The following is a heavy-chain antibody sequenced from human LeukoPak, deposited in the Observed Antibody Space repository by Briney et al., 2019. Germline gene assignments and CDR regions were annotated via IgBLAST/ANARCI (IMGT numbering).Heavy chain of an antibody. CDR3: ARQSTLEWGYYFDY. J-gene: IGHJ4*02. Sequence: PGGSLRLSCAASGFTFSSYWMSWVRQAPGKGLEGVANIKQDGSEKYYVDSVKGRFTISRDNAKNSLYLQMNSLRAEDTAVYYCARQSTLEWGYYFDYWGQGTLVTVSS. CDR2: IKQDGSEK. CDR1: GFTFSSYW. D-gene: IGHD3-3*01. V-gene: IGHV3-7*01.